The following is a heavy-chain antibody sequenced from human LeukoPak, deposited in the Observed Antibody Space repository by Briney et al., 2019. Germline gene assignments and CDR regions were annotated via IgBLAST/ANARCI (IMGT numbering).Heavy chain of an antibody. CDR1: GGSISSGGYY. CDR3: ARRLGYCSGGSCESPTWFDP. Sequence: SQTLSLTCTVSGGSISSGGYYWSWIRQHPGKGLEWIGYIYYSGSTYYNPSLKSRVTISVDTSKNQFSLKPSSVTAADTAVYYCARRLGYCSGGSCESPTWFDPWGQGTLVTVSS. D-gene: IGHD2-15*01. J-gene: IGHJ5*02. CDR2: IYYSGST. V-gene: IGHV4-31*03.